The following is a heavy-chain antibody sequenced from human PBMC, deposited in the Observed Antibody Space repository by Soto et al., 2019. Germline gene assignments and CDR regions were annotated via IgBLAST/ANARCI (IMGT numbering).Heavy chain of an antibody. V-gene: IGHV1-8*01. CDR1: GYTFTSYD. J-gene: IGHJ5*02. D-gene: IGHD6-13*01. Sequence: QVQLVQSGAEVKKPGASVKVSCKASGYTFTSYDINWVRQATGQGLEGMGWMNPNSGNTGYAQKFQGRVTMTRNTSISTAYMELSILRSEDTAVYYCAREKSAAGTGWFDPWGQGTLVTVSS. CDR2: MNPNSGNT. CDR3: AREKSAAGTGWFDP.